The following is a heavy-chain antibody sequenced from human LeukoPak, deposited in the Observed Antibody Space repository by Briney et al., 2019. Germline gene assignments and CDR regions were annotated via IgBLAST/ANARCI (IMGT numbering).Heavy chain of an antibody. D-gene: IGHD5-18*01. J-gene: IGHJ4*02. CDR1: GFTFNNAW. V-gene: IGHV3-15*01. Sequence: GGSLRLSCAGSGFTFNNAWMSWVRQAPGKGLEWVGRIKSNTDGGTTDFAAPVKGRFSISRDDSKNTLFLKMNSLKTDDTAVYYCTVDWVGYSSVPIDYWGQGTLVTVSS. CDR2: IKSNTDGGTT. CDR3: TVDWVGYSSVPIDY.